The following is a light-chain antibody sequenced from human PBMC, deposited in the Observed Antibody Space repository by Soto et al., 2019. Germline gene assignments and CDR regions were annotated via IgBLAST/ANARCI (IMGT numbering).Light chain of an antibody. CDR1: QSVSSY. J-gene: IGKJ5*01. Sequence: EIVLTQSPATLSLSAGERATLXXRASQSVSSYLAWYQQKPGQAPRVXIYEASNRATGIPARFSGSGSGTDFTLTISRLEPEDFALFYCQYHGSSPITFGQGTRLEIK. CDR3: QYHGSSPIT. V-gene: IGKV3-11*01. CDR2: EAS.